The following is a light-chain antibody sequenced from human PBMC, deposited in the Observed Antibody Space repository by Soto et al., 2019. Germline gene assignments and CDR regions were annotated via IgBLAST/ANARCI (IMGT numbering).Light chain of an antibody. CDR3: SPYTGSNIRYV. CDR1: SNDVGGYNY. V-gene: IGLV2-14*01. J-gene: IGLJ1*01. Sequence: QSALTQPASVSGSPGQSITISCTGTSNDVGGYNYVSWYQHHPGKAPKLMIYEVSDRPSGVSNRFSGSKSGNMASLTISGLQAEDEADYYCSPYTGSNIRYVFGTGTKVTVL. CDR2: EVS.